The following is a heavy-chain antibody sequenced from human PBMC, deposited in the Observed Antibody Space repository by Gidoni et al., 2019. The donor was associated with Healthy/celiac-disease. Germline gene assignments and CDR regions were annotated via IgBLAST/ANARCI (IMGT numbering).Heavy chain of an antibody. Sequence: EVQLVESGGGLVKPGGSLRLSCAASGFTFSSYSMIWVRQAPGKGLEWVSSISSSSSYIYYADSVKGRFTISRDNAKNSLYLQMNSLRAEDTAVYYCAREWGGYCSGGSCYPKDYGMDVWGQGTTVTVSS. CDR3: AREWGGYCSGGSCYPKDYGMDV. V-gene: IGHV3-21*01. D-gene: IGHD2-15*01. CDR1: GFTFSSYS. CDR2: ISSSSSYI. J-gene: IGHJ6*02.